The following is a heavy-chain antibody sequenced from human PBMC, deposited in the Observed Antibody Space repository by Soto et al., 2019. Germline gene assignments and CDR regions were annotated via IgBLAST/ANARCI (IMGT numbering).Heavy chain of an antibody. D-gene: IGHD1-1*01. Sequence: SETLSLTCTVSGVSISSYYSSWIRQPPGKGLEWIGYIYYSGSTNYNPSLKSRVTISVDTSKNQFSLKLSSVTAADTAVYYCAGSTSWFDPWGQGTLVTVSS. CDR1: GVSISSYY. CDR2: IYYSGST. J-gene: IGHJ5*02. V-gene: IGHV4-59*01. CDR3: AGSTSWFDP.